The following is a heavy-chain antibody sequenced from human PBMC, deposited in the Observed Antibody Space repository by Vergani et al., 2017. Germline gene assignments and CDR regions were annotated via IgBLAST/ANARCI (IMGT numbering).Heavy chain of an antibody. CDR3: ARTLYNCNDAAGY. CDR2: IYPGDSDT. Sequence: ELQLVQSGAEVKKPGESLKISCKGSGYNFTNYWIGWVRPMPGKGLEYMGIIYPGDSDTRYSPSFQGQVTISADKSISTAYLQWSSLQASDTAIYYCARTLYNCNDAAGYWGQGTLVTVSS. J-gene: IGHJ4*02. CDR1: GYNFTNYW. V-gene: IGHV5-51*03. D-gene: IGHD1-1*01.